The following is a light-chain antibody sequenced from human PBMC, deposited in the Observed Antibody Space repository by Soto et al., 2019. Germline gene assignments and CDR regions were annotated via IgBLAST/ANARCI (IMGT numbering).Light chain of an antibody. Sequence: DIQMTQSPSSLSASVGDRVTISCRASQSIRNYVSWYQQKPGTAPKLLIRAASTLQSGVPSRFSGSGSGTDFTXTXSSLQIEDFATYFCQQTDSTPQTFGQGTNVEI. CDR2: AAS. J-gene: IGKJ1*01. V-gene: IGKV1-39*01. CDR3: QQTDSTPQT. CDR1: QSIRNY.